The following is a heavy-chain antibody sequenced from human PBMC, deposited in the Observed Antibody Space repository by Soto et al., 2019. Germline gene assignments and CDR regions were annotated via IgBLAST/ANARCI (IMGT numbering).Heavy chain of an antibody. D-gene: IGHD2-15*01. CDR1: GGTFSSYA. CDR2: IIPIFGTA. CDR3: ARNLGYCSGGSCG. V-gene: IGHV1-69*13. Sequence: ASVKVSCKASGGTFSSYAIIWVRQAPGQGLEWMGGIIPIFGTANYAQKFQGRVTITADESTSTAYMELSSLRSEDTAVYYCARNLGYCSGGSCGWGQGTLVTVSS. J-gene: IGHJ4*02.